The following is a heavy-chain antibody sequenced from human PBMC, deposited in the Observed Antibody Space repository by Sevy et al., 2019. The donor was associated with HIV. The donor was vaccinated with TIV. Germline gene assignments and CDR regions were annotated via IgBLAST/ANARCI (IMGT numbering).Heavy chain of an antibody. Sequence: GGSLRLSCAATGFTFSNYAMHWVRQAPGKGLEWVAIIWSDGAYQYHGDSVKGRFTISRDNSKNTLYLQMNNVRVEDTAVYYCARGGYYYENAAYWALDSWGQGTLVTVSS. V-gene: IGHV3-33*01. CDR1: GFTFSNYA. CDR3: ARGGYYYENAAYWALDS. J-gene: IGHJ4*02. D-gene: IGHD3-22*01. CDR2: IWSDGAYQ.